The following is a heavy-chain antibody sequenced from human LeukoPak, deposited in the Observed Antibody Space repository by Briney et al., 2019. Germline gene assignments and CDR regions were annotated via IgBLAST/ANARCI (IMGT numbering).Heavy chain of an antibody. J-gene: IGHJ4*02. CDR1: GGSMSSYY. D-gene: IGHD3-3*01. CDR3: ARSTYYDLWSGYYYFDY. CDR2: IYYSGST. V-gene: IGHV4-59*01. Sequence: SETLSLTCTVSGGSMSSYYWSWIRQPPGKGLEWIGYIYYSGSTNYNPSLKSRVTISVDTSKNQFSLKLSSVTAADTAVYYCARSTYYDLWSGYYYFDYWGQGTLVTVS.